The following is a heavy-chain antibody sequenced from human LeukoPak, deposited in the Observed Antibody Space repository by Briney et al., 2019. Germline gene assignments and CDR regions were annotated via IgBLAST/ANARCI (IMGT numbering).Heavy chain of an antibody. CDR1: GGSISSYY. J-gene: IGHJ4*02. D-gene: IGHD3-3*01. V-gene: IGHV4-59*01. CDR3: ARGNPNVEGFDY. CDR2: IYYSGST. Sequence: SETLSLTCTVSGGSISSYYWSWIRQPPGKGLEWIGYIYYSGSTNYNPSLKSRVTISVDTSKNQFSLKLGSVTAADTAVYYCARGNPNVEGFDYWGQGTLVTVSS.